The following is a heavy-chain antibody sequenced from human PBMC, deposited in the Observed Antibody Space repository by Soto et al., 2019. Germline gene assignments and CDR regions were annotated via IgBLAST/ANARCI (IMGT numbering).Heavy chain of an antibody. CDR2: ISSSSSYI. D-gene: IGHD5-12*01. CDR3: ARDFRDGYYFDY. V-gene: IGHV3-21*01. Sequence: EVQLVESGGGLVKPGGSLRLSCAASGFTFSSYSMNWVRQAPGKGLEWVSSISSSSSYIYYADSVKGRFTISRDNAKNSLYLQMNSLRAEETAVYYCARDFRDGYYFDYWGQGTLVTVSS. CDR1: GFTFSSYS. J-gene: IGHJ4*02.